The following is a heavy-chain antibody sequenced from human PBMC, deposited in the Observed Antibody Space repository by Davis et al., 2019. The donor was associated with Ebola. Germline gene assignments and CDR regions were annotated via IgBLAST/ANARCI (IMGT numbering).Heavy chain of an antibody. Sequence: SETLSLTCTVSGGSISSYYWSWIRQPPGKGLEWIGYIYHSGSTYYNPSLKSRVTISVDRSKNQFSLNLNSVTAADTAVYYCARGRDHAKSGVYWGQGILVTVSS. D-gene: IGHD1-14*01. CDR2: IYHSGST. CDR3: ARGRDHAKSGVY. CDR1: GGSISSYY. V-gene: IGHV4-59*12. J-gene: IGHJ4*02.